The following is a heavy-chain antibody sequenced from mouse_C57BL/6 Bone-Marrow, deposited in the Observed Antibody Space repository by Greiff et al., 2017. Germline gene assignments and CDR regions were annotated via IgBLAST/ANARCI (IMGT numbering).Heavy chain of an antibody. V-gene: IGHV1-81*01. CDR2: IYPRSGNT. J-gene: IGHJ4*01. CDR3: ARCYWAMDY. Sequence: QVQLQPSGAELARPGASVKLSCKASGYTFTSYGISWVKQRTGQGLEWIGEIYPRSGNTYYNEKFKGKATLTADKSSSTAYMELRSLTSEDSAVYFCARCYWAMDYWGQGTSVTVSS. CDR1: GYTFTSYG. D-gene: IGHD1-1*01.